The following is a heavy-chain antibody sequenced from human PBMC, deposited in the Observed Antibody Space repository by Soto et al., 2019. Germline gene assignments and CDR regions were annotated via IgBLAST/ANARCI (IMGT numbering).Heavy chain of an antibody. Sequence: QITLKESGPPLVKPTQTLTLTCTFSGFSLSTSGVGVGWIRQPPGKALEWLALIYWDDDKRYNPSLKSRLTLTKDTSKNHVVRTMAIMDPEDTATYYCARRGGGSSFVSWGQGTLATVS. CDR2: IYWDDDK. V-gene: IGHV2-5*02. CDR3: ARRGGGSSFVS. CDR1: GFSLSTSGVG. J-gene: IGHJ4*02. D-gene: IGHD2-15*01.